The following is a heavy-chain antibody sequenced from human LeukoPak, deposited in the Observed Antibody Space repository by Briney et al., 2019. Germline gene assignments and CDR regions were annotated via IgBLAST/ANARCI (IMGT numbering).Heavy chain of an antibody. CDR1: GYSFASYW. V-gene: IGHV5-51*01. J-gene: IGHJ4*02. CDR3: ARRPYHYDSSGDYLRYFDY. CDR2: IYPGDSDT. Sequence: GESLKISCKGSGYSFASYWIGWVRQMPGKGLEWMGIIYPGDSDTRYSPSLQGQVTISVDKSISTAYLQWSSLKASDTAMYYCARRPYHYDSSGDYLRYFDYWGQGTLVTVSS. D-gene: IGHD3-22*01.